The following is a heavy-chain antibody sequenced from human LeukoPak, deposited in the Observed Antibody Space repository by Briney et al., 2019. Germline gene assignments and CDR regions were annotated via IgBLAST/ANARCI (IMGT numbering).Heavy chain of an antibody. CDR1: GFIMSDYA. J-gene: IGHJ6*03. D-gene: IGHD3-3*01. Sequence: SGGSLRLSCAASGFIMSDYALNWVRQAPGKGLEWVSGISGSGGNTYYAKSVKGRFTISRDNSKNTLYLQMNSLRAEDTAVYYCARDQGVVIIYYYYYMDVWGKGTTVTVSS. CDR3: ARDQGVVIIYYYYYMDV. V-gene: IGHV3-23*01. CDR2: ISGSGGNT.